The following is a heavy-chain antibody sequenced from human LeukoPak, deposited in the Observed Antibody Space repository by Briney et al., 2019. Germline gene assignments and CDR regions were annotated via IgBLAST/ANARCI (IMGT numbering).Heavy chain of an antibody. CDR2: VSSSSSYI. CDR3: ARVSHRGLRAFDI. J-gene: IGHJ3*02. V-gene: IGHV3-21*01. D-gene: IGHD1-14*01. CDR1: GFTFDDYG. Sequence: GGSLRLSCAASGFTFDDYGMSWVRQAPGKGLEWVSSVSSSSSYIYYADSVKGRFTISRDNSKNTLYLQMNSLRAEDTAVYYCARVSHRGLRAFDIWGQGTMVTVSS.